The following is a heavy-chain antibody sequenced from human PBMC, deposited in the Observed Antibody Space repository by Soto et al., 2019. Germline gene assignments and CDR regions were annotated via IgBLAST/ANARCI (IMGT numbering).Heavy chain of an antibody. CDR3: AGHSAYCSRTACTLT. J-gene: IGHJ5*02. D-gene: IGHD2-2*01. CDR2: VHTSGST. CDR1: GGASNSGGFY. Sequence: SETLSLTCTVSGGASNSGGFYWSWIRQRPGKGLEWIGYVHTSGSTEYNPSLKSRLSISIDTPNNQFSLRLTSVTAADTAIYYGAGHSAYCSRTACTLTWGQGPLVTGSS. V-gene: IGHV4-31*03.